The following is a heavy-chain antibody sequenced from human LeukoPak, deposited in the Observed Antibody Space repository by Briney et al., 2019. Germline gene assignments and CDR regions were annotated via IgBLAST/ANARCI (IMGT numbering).Heavy chain of an antibody. J-gene: IGHJ4*02. Sequence: PGGSLRLSCAASGFTFSSYAMHWVRQAPGKGLEWVAVISYDVSNKYYADSVKGRFTISRDNSKNTLYLQMNSLRAEDTAVYYCARDTDSSSLYYFDYWGQGTLVTVSS. D-gene: IGHD6-6*01. CDR2: ISYDVSNK. CDR1: GFTFSSYA. V-gene: IGHV3-30*04. CDR3: ARDTDSSSLYYFDY.